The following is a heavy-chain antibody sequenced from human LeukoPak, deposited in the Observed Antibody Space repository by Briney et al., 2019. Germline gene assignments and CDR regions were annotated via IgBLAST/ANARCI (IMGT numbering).Heavy chain of an antibody. V-gene: IGHV3-23*01. CDR1: GFTFSSYA. Sequence: PGGSLRLSCAASGFTFSSYAMSWVRQPPGKGLEWVSAISGSGGSTYYADSVKGRFTISRDNSKNTLYLQMNSLRAEDTAVYYCAKSNGYSYGYFDYWGQGTLVTVSS. CDR2: ISGSGGST. J-gene: IGHJ4*02. CDR3: AKSNGYSYGYFDY. D-gene: IGHD5-18*01.